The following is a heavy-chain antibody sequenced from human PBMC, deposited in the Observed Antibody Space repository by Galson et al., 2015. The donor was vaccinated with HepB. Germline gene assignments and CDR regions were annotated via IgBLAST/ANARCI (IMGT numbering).Heavy chain of an antibody. CDR2: ISYHGSNK. D-gene: IGHD2-8*01. CDR1: GLTFNNFG. V-gene: IGHV3-30*18. CDR3: VKDGSYCTNGVCYTSPTFDV. J-gene: IGHJ3*01. Sequence: SLRLSCAASGLTFNNFGMHWVRQAPGRGLEWVAVISYHGSNKFYADSVKGRFTISRDNSENTLYLQMNSLRAEDTAVYYCVKDGSYCTNGVCYTSPTFDVWGQGTMVTVSS.